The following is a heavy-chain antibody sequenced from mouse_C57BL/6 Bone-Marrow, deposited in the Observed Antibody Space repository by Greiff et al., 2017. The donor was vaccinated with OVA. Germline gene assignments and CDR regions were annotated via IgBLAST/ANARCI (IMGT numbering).Heavy chain of an antibody. CDR2: ISGGGGNT. V-gene: IGHV5-9*01. D-gene: IGHD1-1*01. CDR3: ARRETTVVGSYYAMDY. J-gene: IGHJ4*01. Sequence: EVQRVESGGGLVKPGGSLKLSCAASGFTFSSYTMSWVRQTPEKRLEWVATISGGGGNTYYPDSVKGRFTISRDNAKNTLYLQMSSLRSEDTALYYCARRETTVVGSYYAMDYWGQGTSVTVSS. CDR1: GFTFSSYT.